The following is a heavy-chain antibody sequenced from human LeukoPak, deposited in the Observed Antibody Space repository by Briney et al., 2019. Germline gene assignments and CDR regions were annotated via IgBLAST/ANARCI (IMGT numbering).Heavy chain of an antibody. CDR3: ARNNKWLLLRNWFDP. J-gene: IGHJ5*02. CDR1: GGPFSGYY. D-gene: IGHD3-22*01. Sequence: SETLSLTCAVYGGPFSGYYWSWTRQPPGKGLEWIGEINHSGSTNYNPSLKSRVTISVDTSKNQFSLKLSSVTAADTAVYYCARNNKWLLLRNWFDPWGQGTLVTVSS. V-gene: IGHV4-34*01. CDR2: INHSGST.